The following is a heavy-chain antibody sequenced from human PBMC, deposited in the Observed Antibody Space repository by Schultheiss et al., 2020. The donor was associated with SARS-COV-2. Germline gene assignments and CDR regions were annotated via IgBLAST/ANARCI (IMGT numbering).Heavy chain of an antibody. CDR1: GFTFSSYW. CDR3: ARAALVVPAAIPAYYYYGMDV. Sequence: GGSLRLSCAASGFTFSSYWMHWVRQAPGKGLVWVSRINSDGSSTSYADSVKGRFTISRDNAKSTLYLQMNSLRAEDTAVYYCARAALVVPAAIPAYYYYGMDVWGQGTTVTVSS. V-gene: IGHV3-74*01. D-gene: IGHD2-2*02. J-gene: IGHJ6*02. CDR2: INSDGSST.